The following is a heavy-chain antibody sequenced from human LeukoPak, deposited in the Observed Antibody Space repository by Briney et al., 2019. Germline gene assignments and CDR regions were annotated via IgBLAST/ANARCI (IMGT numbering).Heavy chain of an antibody. D-gene: IGHD1-26*01. CDR1: GGSISSYY. CDR2: IYYSGGT. V-gene: IGHV4-59*01. Sequence: SETLSLTCTVSGGSISSYYWSWIRQPPGKGLEWIGYIYYSGGTNYNPSLKSRVTISVDTSKNQFSLKLSSVTAADTAVYYCARGSPQWELRLDYWGQGTLVTVSS. J-gene: IGHJ4*02. CDR3: ARGSPQWELRLDY.